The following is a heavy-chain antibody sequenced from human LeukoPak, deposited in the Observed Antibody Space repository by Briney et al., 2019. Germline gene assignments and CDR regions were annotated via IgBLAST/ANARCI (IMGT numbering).Heavy chain of an antibody. Sequence: SETLSLTCAVYGGSFSDYYWSWIRQPPGKGLEWIGEINHSGGTNYNPSLKSRVTISVDTSKNQFSLKLSSVTAADTAVYYCARGGEQWLVEGAFDYWGQGTLVTVSS. CDR3: ARGGEQWLVEGAFDY. CDR2: INHSGGT. J-gene: IGHJ4*02. D-gene: IGHD6-19*01. CDR1: GGSFSDYY. V-gene: IGHV4-34*01.